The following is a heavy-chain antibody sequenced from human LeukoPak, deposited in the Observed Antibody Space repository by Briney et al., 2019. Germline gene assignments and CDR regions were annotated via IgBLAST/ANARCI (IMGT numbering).Heavy chain of an antibody. J-gene: IGHJ4*02. D-gene: IGHD3-3*01. Sequence: GASVKVSCKASGYTFTGYYMHWVRQAPGQGLEWMGWINPSSDVTNYAQKFQGRVTMTRDTSISTAYMELSRLRSDDTAVYYCAKRSVTAQYYFDYWGQGTLVTVSS. V-gene: IGHV1-2*02. CDR1: GYTFTGYY. CDR3: AKRSVTAQYYFDY. CDR2: INPSSDVT.